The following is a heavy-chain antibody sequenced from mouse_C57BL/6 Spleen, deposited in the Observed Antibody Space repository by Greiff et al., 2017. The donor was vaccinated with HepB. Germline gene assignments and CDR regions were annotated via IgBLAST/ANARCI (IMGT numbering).Heavy chain of an antibody. V-gene: IGHV5-17*01. CDR2: ISSGSSTI. J-gene: IGHJ2*01. D-gene: IGHD4-1*01. CDR1: GFTFSDYG. Sequence: EVQGVEPGGGLVKPGGSLKLSCAASGFTFSDYGMHWVRQAPEKGLEWVAYISSGSSTINYADTVKGRFTLSRDNAKNTLYLQMTSLRSEDTAMYYCARPAGTGYFDYWGQGTTLTVSS. CDR3: ARPAGTGYFDY.